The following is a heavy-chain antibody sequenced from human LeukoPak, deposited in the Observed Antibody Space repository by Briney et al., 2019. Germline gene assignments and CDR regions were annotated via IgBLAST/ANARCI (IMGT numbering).Heavy chain of an antibody. CDR1: GFTSSSYT. CDR3: ASGHYDYVWGSISPTNYFDN. V-gene: IGHV3-21*01. D-gene: IGHD3-16*01. CDR2: ISSSSDYI. J-gene: IGHJ4*02. Sequence: GGPLSLSCAASGFTSSSYTMDWVRQAPGKGLEWVSSISSSSDYIFYADSVKGRFTSSRDNAQNSLYLQMSSLRVEDTAVYYCASGHYDYVWGSISPTNYFDNWGQRTLVSVSS.